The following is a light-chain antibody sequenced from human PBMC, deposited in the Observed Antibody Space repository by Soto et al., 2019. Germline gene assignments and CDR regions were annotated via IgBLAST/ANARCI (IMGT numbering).Light chain of an antibody. CDR3: SSYTSSSTWV. CDR1: SSDVGGYNY. CDR2: EVS. Sequence: QSALTQPASVSGSPGQSITISCTGTSSDVGGYNYVSWYQQHPGKAPKLMIYEVSNRPSGVSNRFSGSKSGNTASLTISGLXAEDXADYYCSSYTSSSTWVFGGGTKLTVL. J-gene: IGLJ3*02. V-gene: IGLV2-14*01.